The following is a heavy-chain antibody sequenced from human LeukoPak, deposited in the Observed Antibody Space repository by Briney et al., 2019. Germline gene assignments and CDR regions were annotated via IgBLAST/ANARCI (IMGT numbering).Heavy chain of an antibody. CDR2: ISGSGSSA. CDR1: GFTFSSYA. Sequence: GGSLRLSCAASGFTFSSYAMSWVRQAPGKGLEWVSGISGSGSSAYYADSMKGRLTISRDNSKNTLYLQMNSLRAEDTAVYYCAKDEEWLGGKTFDYWGQGTLVTVSS. CDR3: AKDEEWLGGKTFDY. D-gene: IGHD3-3*01. J-gene: IGHJ4*02. V-gene: IGHV3-23*01.